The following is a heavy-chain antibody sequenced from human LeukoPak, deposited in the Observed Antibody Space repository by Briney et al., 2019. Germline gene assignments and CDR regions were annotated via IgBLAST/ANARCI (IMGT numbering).Heavy chain of an antibody. J-gene: IGHJ4*02. D-gene: IGHD6-13*01. CDR2: IIPIFGTA. Sequence: SVKLSRKASGGTFSSYAISWVRQAPGQGLEWMGGIIPIFGTANYAQKFQGRVTITADESTSTAYMELSSLRSEDTAVYYCARGESSSWYNHFDYWGQGTLVTVSS. V-gene: IGHV1-69*13. CDR3: ARGESSSWYNHFDY. CDR1: GGTFSSYA.